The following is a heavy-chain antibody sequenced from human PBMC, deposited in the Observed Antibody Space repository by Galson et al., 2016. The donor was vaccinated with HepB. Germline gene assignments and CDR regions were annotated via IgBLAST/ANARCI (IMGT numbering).Heavy chain of an antibody. V-gene: IGHV1-2*02. CDR3: TRDPPNFGDRGWFFDL. J-gene: IGHJ2*01. Sequence: SVKVSCKASGYTFTGYYLHWVRQAPGQGLEWMGWIYPYSGGATYAQKFRGRVTMTRDTSISTAYMELTRLTSDDTAMYYCTRDPPNFGDRGWFFDLWGRGTLVTVSS. CDR1: GYTFTGYY. D-gene: IGHD3-10*01. CDR2: IYPYSGGA.